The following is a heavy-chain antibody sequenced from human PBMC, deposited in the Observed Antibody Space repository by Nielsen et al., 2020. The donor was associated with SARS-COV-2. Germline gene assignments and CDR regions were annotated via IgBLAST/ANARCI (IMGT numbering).Heavy chain of an antibody. D-gene: IGHD6-19*01. CDR1: GFTFSSYG. CDR2: IWYDGSNK. Sequence: GGSLRLSCAASGFTFSSYGMHWVRQAPGKGLEWVAVIWYDGSNKYYADSVKGRFTISRDNSKNTLYLQMNGLRTEDTAVYYCAKDQEWLANLDYWGQGTLVTVSS. CDR3: AKDQEWLANLDY. V-gene: IGHV3-30*02. J-gene: IGHJ4*02.